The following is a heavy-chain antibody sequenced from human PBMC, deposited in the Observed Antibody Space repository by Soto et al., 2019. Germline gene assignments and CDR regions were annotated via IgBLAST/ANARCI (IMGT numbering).Heavy chain of an antibody. Sequence: EVQLVESGGGLAEPGGSLRLSCAASGFSFTKAWMNWVGQAPGKGLEWVGRIKSKTDAGTTYYAAPVNGRFTVSRDDSKNTLYLQMNSLKIEDTAVYYCAADSRGPMAPHFDYWGQGALVTVSS. V-gene: IGHV3-15*07. J-gene: IGHJ4*02. D-gene: IGHD3-10*01. CDR1: GFSFTKAW. CDR3: AADSRGPMAPHFDY. CDR2: IKSKTDAGTT.